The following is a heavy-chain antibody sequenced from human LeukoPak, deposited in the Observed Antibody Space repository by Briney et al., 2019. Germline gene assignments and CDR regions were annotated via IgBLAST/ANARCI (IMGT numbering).Heavy chain of an antibody. CDR2: FDPEDGET. CDR1: GYTLTELS. CDR3: ATEPYYYDSRGYPGGGY. D-gene: IGHD3-22*01. J-gene: IGHJ4*02. V-gene: IGHV1-24*01. Sequence: ASVKVSCKVSGYTLTELSMHWVRQAPGKGLEWMGGFDPEDGETIYAQKFQGRVTMTEDTSTDTAYMELSSLRSEDTAVYYCATEPYYYDSRGYPGGGYWGQGTLVTVSS.